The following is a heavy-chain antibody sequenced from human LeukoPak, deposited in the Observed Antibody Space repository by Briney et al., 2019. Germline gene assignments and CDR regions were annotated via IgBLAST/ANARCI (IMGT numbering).Heavy chain of an antibody. CDR3: AKVRRYFDWLLWVDY. Sequence: GRSLRLSCAASGFTFSSYGKHWVRQAPGEGLEWVAVISYDGSNKYYADSVKGRFTISGDNSKNTLYLQMNSLRAEDTAVYYCAKVRRYFDWLLWVDYWGQGTLVTVSS. J-gene: IGHJ4*02. CDR2: ISYDGSNK. CDR1: GFTFSSYG. V-gene: IGHV3-30*18. D-gene: IGHD3-9*01.